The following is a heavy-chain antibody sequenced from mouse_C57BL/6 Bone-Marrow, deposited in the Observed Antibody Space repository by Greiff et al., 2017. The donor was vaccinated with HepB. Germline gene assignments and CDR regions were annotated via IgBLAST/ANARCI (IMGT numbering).Heavy chain of an antibody. V-gene: IGHV1-55*01. CDR3: ARPDGYYAYFDV. J-gene: IGHJ1*03. CDR2: IYPGSGST. CDR1: GYTFTSYW. D-gene: IGHD2-3*01. Sequence: VQLQQPGAELVKPGASVKMSCKASGYTFTSYWITWVKQRPGQGLEWIGDIYPGSGSTNYNEKFKSKATLTVDTSSSTAYMQLSSLTSEDSAVYYCARPDGYYAYFDVWGTGTTVTVSS.